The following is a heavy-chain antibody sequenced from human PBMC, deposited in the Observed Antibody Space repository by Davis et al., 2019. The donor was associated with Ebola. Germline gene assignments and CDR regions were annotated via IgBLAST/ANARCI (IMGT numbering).Heavy chain of an antibody. J-gene: IGHJ4*02. V-gene: IGHV4-34*01. Sequence: MPSETLSLTCAVYGGSFSGYYWSWIRQPPGKGLEWIGEINHSGSTNYNPSLKSRVTISVDTSKNQFSLQLNSVTPEDTAVYYCVRDLGGRFDYWGQGTQVTVSS. CDR2: INHSGST. CDR3: VRDLGGRFDY. CDR1: GGSFSGYY.